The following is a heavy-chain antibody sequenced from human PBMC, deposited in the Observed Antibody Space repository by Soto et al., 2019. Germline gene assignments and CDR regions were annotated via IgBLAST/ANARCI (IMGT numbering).Heavy chain of an antibody. J-gene: IGHJ6*02. CDR3: ARAPTGLLEWLSISPWMDV. CDR2: ISSSSSYI. CDR1: GFTFSSYS. V-gene: IGHV3-21*01. D-gene: IGHD3-3*01. Sequence: GGSLRLSCAASGFTFSSYSMNWVRQAPGKGLEWVSSISSSSSYIYYADSVKGRFTISRDNAKNSLYLQMNSLRAEDTTVYYCARAPTGLLEWLSISPWMDVWGQGTTVTVSS.